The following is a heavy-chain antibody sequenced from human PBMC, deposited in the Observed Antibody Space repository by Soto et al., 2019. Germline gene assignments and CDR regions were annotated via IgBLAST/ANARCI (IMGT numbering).Heavy chain of an antibody. J-gene: IGHJ4*02. Sequence: GGSLRLSCAASGFTFSSYGMHWVRQAPGKGLEWVAVISYDGSNKYYADSVKGRFTISRDNSKNTLYLQMNSLRAEDTAVYYCAKDRWMGGYDPDYWGQGTLVTVSS. CDR3: AKDRWMGGYDPDY. CDR2: ISYDGSNK. V-gene: IGHV3-30*18. CDR1: GFTFSSYG. D-gene: IGHD5-12*01.